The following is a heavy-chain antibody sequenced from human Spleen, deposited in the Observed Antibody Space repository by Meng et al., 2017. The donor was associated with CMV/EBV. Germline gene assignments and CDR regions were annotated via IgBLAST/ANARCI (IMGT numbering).Heavy chain of an antibody. Sequence: FTFNNYAMNWVRQAPGKGLEWVSTISGSGGYTYYADSVQGRFTISRDNSKKTLYLQMNSLRAEDTAVYYCAKVTVKGIDYYYYAMDVWGQGTTVTVSS. V-gene: IGHV3-23*01. J-gene: IGHJ6*02. CDR1: FTFNNYA. CDR3: AKVTVKGIDYYYYAMDV. CDR2: ISGSGGYT. D-gene: IGHD4-11*01.